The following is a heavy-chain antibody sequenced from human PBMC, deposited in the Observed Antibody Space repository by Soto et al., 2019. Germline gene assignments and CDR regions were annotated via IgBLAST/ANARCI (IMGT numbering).Heavy chain of an antibody. D-gene: IGHD3-22*01. CDR3: ARDLGATSSGYHPYYFDY. V-gene: IGHV1-18*01. CDR1: GYTFTSYG. CDR2: ISAYNGNT. Sequence: GASVKVSCKASGYTFTSYGISWVRQAPGQGLEWMGWISAYNGNTNYAQKFQGRVTMTTDTSTSTAYMELRSLRSEDTAVYYCARDLGATSSGYHPYYFDYWGQGTLVTVSS. J-gene: IGHJ4*02.